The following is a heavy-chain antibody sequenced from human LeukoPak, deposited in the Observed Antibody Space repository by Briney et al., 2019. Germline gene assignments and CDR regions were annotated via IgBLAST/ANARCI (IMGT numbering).Heavy chain of an antibody. CDR3: ARDVLGYDSSASD. Sequence: EASVKVSCKASGYSFTDYYIHWVRQAPGQGLEWMGWVNSNIGGTYYAQKFRGRLAITRDKSITTVHMELSSLRSNDTAVYYCARDVLGYDSSASDWGQGTLVTVSS. D-gene: IGHD3-22*01. V-gene: IGHV1-2*02. CDR2: VNSNIGGT. J-gene: IGHJ4*02. CDR1: GYSFTDYY.